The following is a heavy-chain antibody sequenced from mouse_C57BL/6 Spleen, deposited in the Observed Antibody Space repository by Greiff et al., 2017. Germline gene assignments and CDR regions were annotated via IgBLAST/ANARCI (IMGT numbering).Heavy chain of an antibody. J-gene: IGHJ4*01. CDR1: GYTFTSYW. Sequence: QVQLQQPGAELVMPGASVKLSCKASGYTFTSYWMHWVKQRPGQGLEWIGEIDPSDSYTNYNQKFKGKSTLTVDKSSSTAYMQLSSLTSEDSAVYYCARGDYYDYPSYAMDYWGQGTSVTVSS. CDR2: IDPSDSYT. D-gene: IGHD2-4*01. CDR3: ARGDYYDYPSYAMDY. V-gene: IGHV1-69*01.